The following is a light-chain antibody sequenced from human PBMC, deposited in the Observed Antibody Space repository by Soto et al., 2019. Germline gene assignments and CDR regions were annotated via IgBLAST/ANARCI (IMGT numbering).Light chain of an antibody. CDR3: QQYGSSPRT. CDR1: QSVSSN. V-gene: IGKV3-15*01. Sequence: EIVVTVSPATLSVCPGERATLSCRASQSVSSNLAWYQQKPGQAPRLLIYGASTRATGIPARFSGSGSGTEFTLTISSLQSEDFAVYYCQQYGSSPRTFGQGTKVDI. CDR2: GAS. J-gene: IGKJ1*01.